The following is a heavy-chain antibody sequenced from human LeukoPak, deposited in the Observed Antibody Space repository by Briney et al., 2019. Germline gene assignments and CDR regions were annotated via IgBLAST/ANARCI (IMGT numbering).Heavy chain of an antibody. J-gene: IGHJ4*02. V-gene: IGHV3-23*01. CDR3: ARDLAYSRLDY. D-gene: IGHD5-18*01. CDR2: ISGSGGSI. Sequence: GGSLRLSCAASGFTFSSYAMSWVRQAPGKGLEWVSGISGSGGSIYYADSVKGRFTISRDNAENSLYLQMNSLRVEDTAFYYCARDLAYSRLDYWGQGMLVTVSS. CDR1: GFTFSSYA.